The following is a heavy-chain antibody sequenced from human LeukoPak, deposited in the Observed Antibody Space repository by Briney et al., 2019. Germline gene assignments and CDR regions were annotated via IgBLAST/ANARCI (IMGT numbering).Heavy chain of an antibody. J-gene: IGHJ4*02. V-gene: IGHV4-39*01. D-gene: IGHD6-19*01. CDR3: ARHLIAVAGTPRVNFDY. CDR1: SGSISSSSYY. Sequence: SETLSLTCTVSSGSISSSSYYWGWLRQPPGKGLEWIGSIYYSGGTYYNPSLKNRVTISVDTSKNQFSLKLSSVTAADTAVYYCARHLIAVAGTPRVNFDYWGQGTLVTVSS. CDR2: IYYSGGT.